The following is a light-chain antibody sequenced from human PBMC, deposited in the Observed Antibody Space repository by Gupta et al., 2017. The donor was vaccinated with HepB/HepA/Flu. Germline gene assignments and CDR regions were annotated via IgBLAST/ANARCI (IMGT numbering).Light chain of an antibody. CDR3: QQRSNWL. J-gene: IGKJ2*01. CDR2: DAY. V-gene: IGKV3-11*01. CDR1: QSVSSY. Sequence: EIVLTQSPATLSLSPGERATLSCRASQSVSSYLDWDQQKPGQAPRLLIYDAYNRATGIPARFSGSGAGTDFTLTISSLENEDFEGYYCQQRSNWLFGQGTKLEIK.